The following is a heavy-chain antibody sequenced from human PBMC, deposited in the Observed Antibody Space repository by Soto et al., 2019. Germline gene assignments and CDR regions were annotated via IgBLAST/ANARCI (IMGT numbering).Heavy chain of an antibody. J-gene: IGHJ6*02. D-gene: IGHD4-17*01. CDR3: ARFTVTTSDYYGMDV. CDR2: IYYSGST. V-gene: IGHV4-31*01. CDR1: GGSISSGGYY. Sequence: QVQLQESGPGLVKPSQTLSLTCTVSGGSISSGGYYWSWIRQHPGKGLEWIGYIYYSGSTYYNPSLKSLVTISVDTSKYQFSLKLSAVTAADTAVYYCARFTVTTSDYYGMDVWGQGTTVTVSS.